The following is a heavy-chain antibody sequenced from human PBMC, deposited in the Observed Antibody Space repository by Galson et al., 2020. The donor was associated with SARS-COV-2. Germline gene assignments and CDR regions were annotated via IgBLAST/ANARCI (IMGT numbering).Heavy chain of an antibody. V-gene: IGHV4-61*02. D-gene: IGHD1-26*01. CDR2: IYTGVNT. CDR1: GGSISSGSYY. CDR3: ARESRWDLYFDH. Sequence: SETLSLTCTVSGGSISSGSYYWSWLRQPAGQGLEWIGRIYTGVNTNYNPSLKSRVTISVDTSKNQFSLKLSSVTAADTAVYYCARESRWDLYFDHWGQGTLVTVSS. J-gene: IGHJ4*02.